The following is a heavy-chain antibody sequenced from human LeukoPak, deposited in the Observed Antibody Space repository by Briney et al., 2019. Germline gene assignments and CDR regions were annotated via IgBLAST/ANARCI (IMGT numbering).Heavy chain of an antibody. V-gene: IGHV3-72*01. D-gene: IGHD1-26*01. Sequence: GESLKISCAASGFTFSDHHMDWVRQAPGKGLEWVGRSKDKANRYTTEYAASVKGRFTISRDDSKKSVYLQMNSLKTEDTAVYYCAKKRSGSNYPFDYWGQGTLVTVSS. CDR3: AKKRSGSNYPFDY. CDR2: SKDKANRYTT. J-gene: IGHJ4*02. CDR1: GFTFSDHH.